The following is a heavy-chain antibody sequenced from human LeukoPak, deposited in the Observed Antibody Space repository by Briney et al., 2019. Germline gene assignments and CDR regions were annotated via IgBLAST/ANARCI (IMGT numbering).Heavy chain of an antibody. D-gene: IGHD3-10*01. CDR2: IYSGGST. CDR1: GRTISNNF. V-gene: IGHV3-66*01. J-gene: IGHJ1*01. Sequence: GGSLRLSCAASGRTISNNFMGWVRQAPGKGLEWVSLIYSGGSTYSADSVKGRFTISRDNSKNTLHLQMNSLRVEDTAVYYCARDTDYYGSGRHGYFDHWGQGTLVTVSS. CDR3: ARDTDYYGSGRHGYFDH.